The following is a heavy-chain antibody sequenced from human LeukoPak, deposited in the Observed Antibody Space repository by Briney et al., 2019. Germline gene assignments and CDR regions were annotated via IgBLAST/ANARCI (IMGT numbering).Heavy chain of an antibody. V-gene: IGHV4-59*12. J-gene: IGHJ4*02. CDR3: AREGGYCSSTSCPLDY. CDR2: IYYSGST. D-gene: IGHD2-2*01. CDR1: GGSISSYY. Sequence: SETLSLTCTVSGGSISSYYWSWIRQPPGKGLEWIGYIYYSGSTNYNPSLKSRVTISVDTSKNRFSLKLSSVTAADTAVYYCAREGGYCSSTSCPLDYWGQGTLVTVSS.